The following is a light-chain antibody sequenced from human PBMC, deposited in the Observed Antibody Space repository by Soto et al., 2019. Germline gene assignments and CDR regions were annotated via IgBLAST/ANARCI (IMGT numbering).Light chain of an antibody. J-gene: IGLJ2*01. CDR1: SSDVGSYNL. CDR2: EVS. CDR3: CSYASSSPYVV. Sequence: QSALTQPASVSGSPGQSITISCTGTSSDVGSYNLVSWYQQHPGKAPKLMIYEVSKRPSGVSNRSSGSKSGNTASLTISGLQAEDEADYYCCSYASSSPYVVFGGGTKLTVL. V-gene: IGLV2-23*02.